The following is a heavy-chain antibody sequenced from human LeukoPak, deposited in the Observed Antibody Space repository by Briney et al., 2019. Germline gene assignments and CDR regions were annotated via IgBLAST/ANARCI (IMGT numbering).Heavy chain of an antibody. CDR1: GFTFSSYS. J-gene: IGHJ4*02. D-gene: IGHD3-22*01. Sequence: GGSLRLSCAASGFTFSSYSMNWVRQAPGKGLEWVSYISSSSSTIYYADSVKGRFTISRDNAKNSLYLQMNSLRAEDTAVYYCARDHDNYYDSSGADFGYWGQGTLVTVSS. CDR3: ARDHDNYYDSSGADFGY. CDR2: ISSSSSTI. V-gene: IGHV3-48*01.